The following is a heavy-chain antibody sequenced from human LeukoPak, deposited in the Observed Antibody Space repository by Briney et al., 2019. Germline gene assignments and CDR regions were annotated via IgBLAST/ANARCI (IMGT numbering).Heavy chain of an antibody. J-gene: IGHJ4*02. V-gene: IGHV3-69-1*01. Sequence: GGSLRLSCAASTFAFSSYAMTWVRQAPGKGLEWVSSITATGGISYADSVKGRFTISRDNAKNSLYLQMNSLTAEDTAVYYCARGWSGSFEYWGQGTLVTVSS. CDR2: ITATGGI. CDR3: ARGWSGSFEY. CDR1: TFAFSSYA. D-gene: IGHD3-3*01.